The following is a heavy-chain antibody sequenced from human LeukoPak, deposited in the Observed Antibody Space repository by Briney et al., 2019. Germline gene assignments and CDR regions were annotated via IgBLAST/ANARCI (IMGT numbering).Heavy chain of an antibody. CDR3: VKSWAGAGFAF. J-gene: IGHJ4*02. D-gene: IGHD1-26*01. Sequence: GGSLRLSCAASGFTFSNCWMSWVRQAPGKGLEWVANIKQDGSEKYYVDSVKGRFTISRDNAKNALYLQMNSLRAEDTAVYYCVKSWAGAGFAFWGQGALVTVSS. V-gene: IGHV3-7*01. CDR2: IKQDGSEK. CDR1: GFTFSNCW.